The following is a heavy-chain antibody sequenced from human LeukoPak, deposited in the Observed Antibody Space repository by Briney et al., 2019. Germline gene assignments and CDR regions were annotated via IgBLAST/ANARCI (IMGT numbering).Heavy chain of an antibody. CDR3: ARDFGPRLYAFDV. CDR1: GFTFSGYS. V-gene: IGHV3-48*04. D-gene: IGHD3-16*01. Sequence: GGSLRLSCAASGFTFSGYSMNWVRQAPGKGLEWLSYISVSSRNVIDYADSVKGRFTISRDDAKNSLYLQMNSLRAEDTAVYFCARDFGPRLYAFDVWGQGTMITVSS. J-gene: IGHJ3*01. CDR2: ISVSSRNVI.